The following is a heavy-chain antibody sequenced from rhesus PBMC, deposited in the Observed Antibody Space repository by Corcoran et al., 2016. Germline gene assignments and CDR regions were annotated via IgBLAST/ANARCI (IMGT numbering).Heavy chain of an antibody. V-gene: IGHV4-173*01. Sequence: QLQLQESGPGLVKPSETLSLTCAVSGGSIRSNYWGWIRQTTGKGLEWIGHISGSGGRTDSNPSLKSRVTSSTDTSKNQFSLKLSSVTVADTAVYYCVKEANYCTTTTCYGIDYWGQGVLVTVSS. CDR1: GGSIRSNY. D-gene: IGHD2-2*01. CDR3: VKEANYCTTTTCYGIDY. CDR2: ISGSGGRT. J-gene: IGHJ4*01.